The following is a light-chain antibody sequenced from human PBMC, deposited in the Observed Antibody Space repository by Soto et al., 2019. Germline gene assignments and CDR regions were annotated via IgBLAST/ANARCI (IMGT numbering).Light chain of an antibody. CDR3: ATWDDTLNGL. J-gene: IGLJ2*01. V-gene: IGLV1-44*01. CDR1: SSNIGSNT. Sequence: QSVLTQPPSASGTPGQRVTMSCSGSSSNIGSNTVNWYQQFPGTAPNLLIYRNNQRPPAVPDRFSGSKSGTSASLAISGLQSEDEADYYCATWDDTLNGLFGGGTKLTVL. CDR2: RNN.